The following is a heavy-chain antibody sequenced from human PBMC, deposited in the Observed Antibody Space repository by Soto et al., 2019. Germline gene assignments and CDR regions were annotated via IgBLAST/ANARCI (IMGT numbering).Heavy chain of an antibody. CDR3: AADKTVPPPFYYYYGMDV. CDR2: IVVGSGNT. CDR1: GFTFTSSA. Sequence: VKVSCKASGFTFTSSAVQWVRQARGQRLEWIGWIVVGSGNTNYAQKFQERVTITRDMSTSTAYMELSSLRSEDMAVYYCAADKTVPPPFYYYYGMDVWGQGTTVTVSS. J-gene: IGHJ6*02. D-gene: IGHD4-17*01. V-gene: IGHV1-58*01.